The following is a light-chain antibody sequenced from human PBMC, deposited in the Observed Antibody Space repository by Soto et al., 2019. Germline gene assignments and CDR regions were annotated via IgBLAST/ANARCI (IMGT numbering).Light chain of an antibody. CDR1: QGIRNC. CDR3: LQHNSYSRT. V-gene: IGKV1-17*01. J-gene: IGKJ1*01. CDR2: AAS. Sequence: DVQMTQSPSSLSASVGDRVTITGRASQGIRNCLGWYQQKPGKAPKGLIYAASSLQSGVPSRFSASGSGTEFTLTISSLQPEDFATYYCLQHNSYSRTFGQGTKVDIK.